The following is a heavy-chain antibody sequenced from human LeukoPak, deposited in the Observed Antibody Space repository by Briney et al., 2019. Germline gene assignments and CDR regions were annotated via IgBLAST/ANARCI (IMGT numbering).Heavy chain of an antibody. CDR3: ARGRWGDAFDI. J-gene: IGHJ3*02. V-gene: IGHV1-8*03. Sequence: ASVKVSCKASGYTFSGYYIHWVRQGPGQGLEWMGCINPNSGDTKYAQKFQGRVTITRNTSISTAYMELSSLRSEDTAVYYCARGRWGDAFDIWGQGTMVTVSS. D-gene: IGHD4-23*01. CDR2: INPNSGDT. CDR1: GYTFSGYY.